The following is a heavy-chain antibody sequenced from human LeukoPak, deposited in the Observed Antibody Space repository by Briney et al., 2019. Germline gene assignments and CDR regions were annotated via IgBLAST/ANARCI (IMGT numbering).Heavy chain of an antibody. CDR1: GFTFSSYG. J-gene: IGHJ4*02. CDR2: INRDGSST. D-gene: IGHD5-18*01. V-gene: IGHV3-74*01. CDR3: ARGGGYSYGSFDY. Sequence: GGSLRLSCAASGFTFSSYGMSWVRQAPGKGLVWVSRINRDGSSTSYADSVKGRFTISRDNAKNTLYLQMNSLRAEDTAVYYCARGGGYSYGSFDYWGQGTLVTVSS.